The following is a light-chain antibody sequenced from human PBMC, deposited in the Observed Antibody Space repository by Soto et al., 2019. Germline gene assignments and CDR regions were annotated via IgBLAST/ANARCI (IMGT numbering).Light chain of an antibody. V-gene: IGLV1-51*01. CDR3: GTWDSSLSAVV. Sequence: QSVLTQPPSASGTPGQRVTISCSGSSSNIGTNTVIWYQQLPGAAPKLLIYDNNKRPSGIPDRFSGSKSGTSATLGITGLQTGDEADYYCGTWDSSLSAVVFGGGTKLTVL. J-gene: IGLJ2*01. CDR1: SSNIGTNT. CDR2: DNN.